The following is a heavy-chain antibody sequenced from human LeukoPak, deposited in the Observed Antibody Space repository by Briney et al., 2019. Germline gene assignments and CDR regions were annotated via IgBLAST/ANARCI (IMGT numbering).Heavy chain of an antibody. CDR2: INPNSGGT. D-gene: IGHD3-10*01. V-gene: IGHV1-2*02. J-gene: IGHJ4*02. CDR3: ARDHYGSGSYYQLGY. CDR1: GYTFTGYY. Sequence: ASVKVSCKASGYTFTGYYMHWVRQAPGQGLEWMGWINPNSGGTKYAQKSQGRVTMTRDTSITTVYMELSSLRSDDTAVYYCARDHYGSGSYYQLGYWGQGTLVTVSS.